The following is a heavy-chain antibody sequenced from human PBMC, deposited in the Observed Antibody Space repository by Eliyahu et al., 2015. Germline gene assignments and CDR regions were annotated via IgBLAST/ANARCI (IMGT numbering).Heavy chain of an antibody. CDR3: ARGVAVAGTPLDY. Sequence: QVQLQQWGAGLLKPSETLSLTCAVYGGSFSGYYWSWIRQPPGKGLEWIGEINHSGSTNYNPSLKSRVTISVDTSKNQFSLKLSSVTAADTAVYYCARGVAVAGTPLDYWGQGTLVTVSS. D-gene: IGHD6-19*01. V-gene: IGHV4-34*01. J-gene: IGHJ4*02. CDR1: GGSFSGYY. CDR2: INHSGST.